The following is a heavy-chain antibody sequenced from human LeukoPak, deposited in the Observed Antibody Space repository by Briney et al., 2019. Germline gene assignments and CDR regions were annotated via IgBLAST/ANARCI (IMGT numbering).Heavy chain of an antibody. CDR2: IYYSGST. CDR1: GGSISSSSYY. V-gene: IGHV4-39*07. CDR3: ARARNYYDSSDYYYEGDAFDI. J-gene: IGHJ3*02. D-gene: IGHD3-22*01. Sequence: PSETLSLTCTVSGGSISSSSYYWGWIRQPPGKGLEWIGSIYYSGSTYYNPSLKSRVTISVDTSKNQFSLKLSSVTAADTAVYFCARARNYYDSSDYYYEGDAFDIWGQGTMVTVSS.